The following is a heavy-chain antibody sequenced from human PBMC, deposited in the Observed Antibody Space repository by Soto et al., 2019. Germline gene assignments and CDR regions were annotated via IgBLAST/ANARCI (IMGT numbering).Heavy chain of an antibody. CDR3: ASGYIGYCSSISCPTSEYFQH. Sequence: QVQLQESGPGLVKPSQTLSLTCTVSGGSISSGGYYWSWIRQHPGKGLEWIGYIYYSGSTYYNPSLKSRVTISVDTSKNQFSLKLSSVTAADTAVYYCASGYIGYCSSISCPTSEYFQHWGQGTLVTVSS. CDR2: IYYSGST. J-gene: IGHJ1*01. CDR1: GGSISSGGYY. D-gene: IGHD2-2*01. V-gene: IGHV4-31*03.